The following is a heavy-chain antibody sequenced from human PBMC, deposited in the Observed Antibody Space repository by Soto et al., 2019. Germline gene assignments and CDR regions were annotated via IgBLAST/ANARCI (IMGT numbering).Heavy chain of an antibody. J-gene: IGHJ6*02. V-gene: IGHV4-61*01. CDR3: ASYTSGRSGPALDV. CDR2: IHYSGST. Sequence: PSETLSLTCTVSGVSVSNHNYYWTWIRQPPGKGPEWVGYIHYSGSTNHNPSLKSRVTMSVDTAKNQFSLELTSVTAADTAVYYRASYTSGRSGPALDVWGQGTTVTAP. D-gene: IGHD3-10*01. CDR1: GVSVSNHNYY.